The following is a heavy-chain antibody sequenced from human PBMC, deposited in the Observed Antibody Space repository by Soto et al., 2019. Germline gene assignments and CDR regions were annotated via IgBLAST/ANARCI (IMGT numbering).Heavy chain of an antibody. CDR3: VRDGLDYYDTERLYFDN. V-gene: IGHV3-21*01. CDR1: GFNFITYS. J-gene: IGHJ4*02. D-gene: IGHD3-22*01. Sequence: EVQLVESGGGRVRPGGSQKLSWAAPGFNFITYSLSGVRQAPGKGREGFASISSSAVYIDYADSVKGRFTISRDNANNSLYLQMNSLRAEDTATYYCVRDGLDYYDTERLYFDNWGQGTLVTVSS. CDR2: ISSSAVYI.